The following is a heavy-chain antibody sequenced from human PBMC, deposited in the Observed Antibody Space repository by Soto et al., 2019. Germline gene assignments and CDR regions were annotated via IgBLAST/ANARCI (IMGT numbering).Heavy chain of an antibody. D-gene: IGHD3-9*01. CDR2: ISGSGGST. CDR3: AKVRTKYDILTGYFDY. CDR1: GFTFSSYA. Sequence: EVQLLESGGGLVQPGGSLRLSCAASGFTFSSYAMSWVRQAPGKGLEWVSAISGSGGSTYYADSVKGRFTISRDNSKNTLYLQMNSLRAEDTAVYYCAKVRTKYDILTGYFDYWGQGTLVTVSS. J-gene: IGHJ4*02. V-gene: IGHV3-23*01.